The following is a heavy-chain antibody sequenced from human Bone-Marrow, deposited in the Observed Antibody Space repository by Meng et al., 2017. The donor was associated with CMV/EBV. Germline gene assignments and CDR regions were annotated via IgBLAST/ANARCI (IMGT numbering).Heavy chain of an antibody. Sequence: ASVKVSCKASGYTFIGYYMHWVRQAPGQGLEWMGWVNPNSGGTNYAQKFQGRVTMTRDTSISTAYMELSRLRSDDTAVYYCARDEQQHHGPSDYWGQGTLVTVSS. J-gene: IGHJ4*02. V-gene: IGHV1-2*02. CDR1: GYTFIGYY. CDR2: VNPNSGGT. D-gene: IGHD6-13*01. CDR3: ARDEQQHHGPSDY.